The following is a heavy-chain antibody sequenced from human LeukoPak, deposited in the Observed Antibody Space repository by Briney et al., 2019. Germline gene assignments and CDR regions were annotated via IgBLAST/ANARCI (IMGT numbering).Heavy chain of an antibody. D-gene: IGHD2-15*01. CDR1: GGSISSSSYY. V-gene: IGHV4-39*07. CDR3: ANKYCSGASCY. CDR2: IYYSGST. Sequence: SETLSLTCTVSGGSISSSSYYWGWIRQPPGKGLEWIGSIYYSGSTYYNPSLKSRVTISVDTSKNQFSLKLSSVTAADTAVYYCANKYCSGASCYWGQGTLVTVSS. J-gene: IGHJ4*02.